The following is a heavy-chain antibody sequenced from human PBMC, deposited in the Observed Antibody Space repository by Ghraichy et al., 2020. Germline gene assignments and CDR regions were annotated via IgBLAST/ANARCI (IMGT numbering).Heavy chain of an antibody. V-gene: IGHV4-39*01. D-gene: IGHD3-22*01. CDR3: ARPQEVLVIYPWAY. CDR2: IYYSGST. Sequence: ESLNISCTVSGGSISSSSYYWGWIRQPPGKGLEWIGSIYYSGSTYYNPSLKSRVTISVDTSKNQFSLKLSSVTAADTAVYYCARPQEVLVIYPWAYWGQGTLVTVSS. CDR1: GGSISSSSYY. J-gene: IGHJ4*02.